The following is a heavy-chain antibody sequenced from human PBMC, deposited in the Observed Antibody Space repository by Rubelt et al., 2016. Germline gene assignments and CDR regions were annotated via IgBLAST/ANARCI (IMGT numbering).Heavy chain of an antibody. V-gene: IGHV1-3*01. Sequence: QVQLVQSGAEVKKPGASVKVSCKASGYTFTSYAMHWVRQAPGQRLEWMGWINAGNGNKKYSQKLQGRVTSTRDTSASTAYMELSSLRSEDTAVYYCARGLGLGYSSSWFNWFDPWGQGTLVTVSS. CDR2: INAGNGNK. J-gene: IGHJ5*02. CDR3: ARGLGLGYSSSWFNWFDP. CDR1: GYTFTSYA. D-gene: IGHD6-13*01.